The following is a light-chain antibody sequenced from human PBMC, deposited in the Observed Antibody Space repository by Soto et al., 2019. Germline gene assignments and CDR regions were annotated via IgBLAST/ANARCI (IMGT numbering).Light chain of an antibody. CDR1: SSDVENYNL. Sequence: QSALTQPASVSGSPGQSITISCTGTSSDVENYNLVSWYQQHSGKAPKLMIYEGSKRPSGVSNRFSCSKSGNTASLTISGLQAEDEADYYCCSYAGSSTWVFGGGTKLTVL. J-gene: IGLJ3*02. CDR2: EGS. CDR3: CSYAGSSTWV. V-gene: IGLV2-23*01.